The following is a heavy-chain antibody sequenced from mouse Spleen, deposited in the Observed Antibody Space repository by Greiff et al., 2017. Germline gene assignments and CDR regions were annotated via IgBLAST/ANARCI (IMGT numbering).Heavy chain of an antibody. D-gene: IGHD2-3*01. CDR2: ISYDGSN. Sequence: EVKLLESGPGLVKPSQSLSLTCSVTGYSITSGYYWNWIRQFPGNKLEWMGYISYDGSNNYNPSLKNRISITRDTSKNQFFLKLNSVTTEDTATYYCARERYDGYYEDFDYWGQGTTLTVSS. V-gene: IGHV3-6*01. J-gene: IGHJ2*01. CDR3: ARERYDGYYEDFDY. CDR1: GYSITSGYY.